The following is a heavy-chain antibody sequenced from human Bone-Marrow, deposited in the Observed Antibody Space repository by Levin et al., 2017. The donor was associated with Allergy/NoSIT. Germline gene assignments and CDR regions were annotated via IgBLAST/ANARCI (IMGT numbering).Heavy chain of an antibody. Sequence: PSETLSLTCTVSGGSISSSSYYWGWIRQPPGTGLEWIGSIYYSGSTYYNPSLKSRVTISVDTSKNQFSLKLSSVTAADTAVYYCARKTGTSYCSGGRGVGAHAFDIWGQGTMVTVSS. CDR1: GGSISSSSYY. CDR2: IYYSGST. J-gene: IGHJ3*02. V-gene: IGHV4-39*01. CDR3: ARKTGTSYCSGGRGVGAHAFDI. D-gene: IGHD2-15*01.